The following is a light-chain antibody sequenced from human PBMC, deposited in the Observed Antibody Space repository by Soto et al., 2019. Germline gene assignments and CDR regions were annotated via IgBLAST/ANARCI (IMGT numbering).Light chain of an antibody. CDR3: AAWDDSLSHVV. CDR1: SSNIGSNY. Sequence: QSVLTQPPSASGTPGQRVTISCSGSSSNIGSNYVYWYQQLPGTAPKLLIYRNNQRPSGVPDRFSGSKSGTSASLAISGLGSEDEADYYCAAWDDSLSHVVFGGGTKVTVL. V-gene: IGLV1-47*01. CDR2: RNN. J-gene: IGLJ2*01.